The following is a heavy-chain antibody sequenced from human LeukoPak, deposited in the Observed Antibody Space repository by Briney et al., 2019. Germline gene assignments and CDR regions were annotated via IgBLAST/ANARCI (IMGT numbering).Heavy chain of an antibody. J-gene: IGHJ4*02. D-gene: IGHD7-27*01. V-gene: IGHV1-8*02. CDR1: GYTFTSYG. CDR3: VRTPPNWGFDY. CDR2: MSPNSGDT. Sequence: ASVKVSCKASGYTFTSYGISWVRQATGQGLEWLGWMSPNSGDTGYAQKFQGRVTMTSDSSISTAYMELSSLRSEDTAIYYCVRTPPNWGFDYWGQGTLVTVSS.